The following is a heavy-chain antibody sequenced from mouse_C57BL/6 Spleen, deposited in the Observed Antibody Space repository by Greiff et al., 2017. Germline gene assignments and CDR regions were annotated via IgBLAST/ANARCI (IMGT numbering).Heavy chain of an antibody. CDR1: GYSITSGYY. CDR3: ARYGSSFAD. D-gene: IGHD1-1*01. Sequence: VQLKESGPGLVKPSQSLSLTCSVTGYSITSGYYWNWLRQFPGNKLEWMGYISYDVSNTCNPSLKNRISITRYTSKNQFFLKLNSVTTEDTATCYCARYGSSFADWGQGTLVTVSA. CDR2: ISYDVSN. V-gene: IGHV3-6*01. J-gene: IGHJ3*01.